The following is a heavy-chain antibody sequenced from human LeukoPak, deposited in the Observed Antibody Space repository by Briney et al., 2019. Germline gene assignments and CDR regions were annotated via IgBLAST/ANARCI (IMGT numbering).Heavy chain of an antibody. D-gene: IGHD2-21*02. CDR1: GGSFSGYY. Sequence: SEALSFTCAVYGGSFSGYYWRWIRQPPGKGLEWIGEINHSGSTNYNPSLKSRVTISVDTSKNQFSLKLSSVTAADTAVYYCARGPRAGDWDSGMDVWGQGTTVTVSS. CDR3: ARGPRAGDWDSGMDV. CDR2: INHSGST. V-gene: IGHV4-34*01. J-gene: IGHJ6*02.